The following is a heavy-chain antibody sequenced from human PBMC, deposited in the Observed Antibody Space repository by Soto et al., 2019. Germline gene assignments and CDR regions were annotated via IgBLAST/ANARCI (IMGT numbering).Heavy chain of an antibody. D-gene: IGHD6-19*01. CDR1: GFTFSSYT. V-gene: IGHV3-23*04. CDR2: VSGRGANT. CDR3: AKDRGGFANGWEYFDF. Sequence: GHLVESGGGFVQPGGSLRVSCAASGFTFSSYTMGWVRQAPGKGLEWVSSVSGRGANTYYADSVKGRFTISRDNSKNTLYLQMNNLRGEDTAVYYCAKDRGGFANGWEYFDFWGQGTLVIVSS. J-gene: IGHJ4*02.